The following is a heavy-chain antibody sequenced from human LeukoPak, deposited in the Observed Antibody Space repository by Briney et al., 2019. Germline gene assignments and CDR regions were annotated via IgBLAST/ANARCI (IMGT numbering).Heavy chain of an antibody. D-gene: IGHD2-15*01. J-gene: IGHJ5*02. Sequence: ASVKVSCKASGYTLTAYYINWVRQAPGQGLEWMGRINPNSGGTNYAQKFQGRVTMTRDTSISTAYMELSRLRSDDTAVYYCARGYCSGGTCYLVENWLDPWGQGTLVTVSS. CDR1: GYTLTAYY. CDR2: INPNSGGT. V-gene: IGHV1-2*06. CDR3: ARGYCSGGTCYLVENWLDP.